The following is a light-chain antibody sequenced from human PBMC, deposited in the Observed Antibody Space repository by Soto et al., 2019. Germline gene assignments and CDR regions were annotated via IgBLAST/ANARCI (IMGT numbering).Light chain of an antibody. CDR3: QQYDSSPRT. CDR2: GAS. CDR1: QSVSSSY. J-gene: IGKJ1*01. V-gene: IGKV3-20*01. Sequence: EIVLTQSPGTLSLSPGERATLSCRASQSVSSSYLAWYQQKPGQAPRLLISGASSRAADIPDRFSGSGSGTDFTLTINRLEPEDFAVYYCQQYDSSPRTFGQGTKVE.